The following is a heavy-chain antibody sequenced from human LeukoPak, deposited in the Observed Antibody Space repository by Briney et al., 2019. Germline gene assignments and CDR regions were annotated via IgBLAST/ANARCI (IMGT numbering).Heavy chain of an antibody. V-gene: IGHV1-18*01. CDR1: GYTFTSYA. J-gene: IGHJ3*02. Sequence: GASVKVSCKASGYTFTSYAISWVRQAPGQGLEWMGWISADNGNTDYAQRFQGRVTMTTDTSTSTAYMELRSLRSDDTAVYYCARGVGYFDWSFDAFDIWGQGTMVTVSS. CDR3: ARGVGYFDWSFDAFDI. D-gene: IGHD3-9*01. CDR2: ISADNGNT.